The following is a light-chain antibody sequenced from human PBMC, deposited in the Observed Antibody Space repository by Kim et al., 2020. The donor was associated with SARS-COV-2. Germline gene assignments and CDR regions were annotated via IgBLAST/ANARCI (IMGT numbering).Light chain of an antibody. V-gene: IGLV2-14*03. J-gene: IGLJ3*02. CDR3: ISFTDASTWV. Sequence: GQSITLSFSGTSKDVGGYNYVSWYQQHPGKAPERMIYGVSKRPSGVSNRFSGSKSDNTASLTISGLQAEDEADYYCISFTDASTWVFGGGTQLTVL. CDR1: SKDVGGYNY. CDR2: GVS.